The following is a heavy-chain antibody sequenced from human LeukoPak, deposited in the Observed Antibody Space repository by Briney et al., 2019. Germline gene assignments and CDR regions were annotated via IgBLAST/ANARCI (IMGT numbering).Heavy chain of an antibody. CDR2: IHNSGTT. CDR3: ARRYYYNLGSFPFDF. J-gene: IGHJ4*02. V-gene: IGHV4-34*01. D-gene: IGHD3-10*01. CDR1: GGPFSGYF. Sequence: SETLSLTCAVSGGPFSGYFWSWIRQSSGKGLEWIGKIHNSGTTNYNPSLNSRVTISEDTSKNQFYLNLSSVTAADTAVYYCARRYYYNLGSFPFDFWGQGTLVTVSS.